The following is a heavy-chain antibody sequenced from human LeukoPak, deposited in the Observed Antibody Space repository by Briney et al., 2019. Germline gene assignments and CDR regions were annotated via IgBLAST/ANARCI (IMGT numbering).Heavy chain of an antibody. CDR2: IDNDGSYI. CDR3: AKGDIVVVVAANLDY. Sequence: GGSLRLSCAASGFTFSSYTMNWVRQAPGKGLEWVSSIDNDGSYIYYADSVKGRFTLSRDNAENSVHLQMNSLRAEDTAVYYCAKGDIVVVVAANLDYWGQGTLVTVSS. J-gene: IGHJ4*02. V-gene: IGHV3-21*01. D-gene: IGHD2-15*01. CDR1: GFTFSSYT.